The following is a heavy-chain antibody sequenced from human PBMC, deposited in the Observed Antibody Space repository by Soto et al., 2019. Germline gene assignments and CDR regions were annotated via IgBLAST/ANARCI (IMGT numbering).Heavy chain of an antibody. CDR3: ARWDSGYDRASYYYYGMDV. CDR1: GGTFSSYA. Sequence: QVQLVQSGAEMKKPGSSVKVSCKASGGTFSSYAISWVRQAPGQGLEWMGGIIPIFGTANYAQKFQGRVTITADESTSTAYMELSSLRSEDTAVSYCARWDSGYDRASYYYYGMDVWGQVTTVTVSS. D-gene: IGHD5-12*01. CDR2: IIPIFGTA. J-gene: IGHJ6*02. V-gene: IGHV1-69*01.